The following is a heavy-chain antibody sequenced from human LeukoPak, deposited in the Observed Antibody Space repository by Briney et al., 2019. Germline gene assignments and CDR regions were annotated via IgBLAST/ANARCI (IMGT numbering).Heavy chain of an antibody. D-gene: IGHD3-10*01. CDR1: GFTSSRYW. J-gene: IGHJ4*02. Sequence: GGSLRLSCAASGFTSSRYWMHWVRQAPGKGLVWVSRINSDGSSTSYADSVKGRFTISRDNAKNTLYLQMNSLRAEDTAVYYCATLYGSGSYYEDWGQGTLVTVSS. CDR3: ATLYGSGSYYED. CDR2: INSDGSST. V-gene: IGHV3-74*01.